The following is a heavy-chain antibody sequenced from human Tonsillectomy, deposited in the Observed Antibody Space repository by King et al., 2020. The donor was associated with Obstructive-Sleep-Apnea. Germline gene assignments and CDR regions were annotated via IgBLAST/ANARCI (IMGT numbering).Heavy chain of an antibody. CDR1: GYTFTRYD. J-gene: IGHJ4*02. CDR2: MNPNSGNT. CDR3: ARGYSGWFEPSDY. V-gene: IGHV1-8*01. Sequence: VQLVESGAEVKKPGASVKVSCKASGYTFTRYDINWVRQATGHGLEWKGWMNPNSGNTGYAQKFQGRVTMTRNTSISPAYMELSSLRSEDTAVYYCARGYSGWFEPSDYWGQGTLVTVSS. D-gene: IGHD6-19*01.